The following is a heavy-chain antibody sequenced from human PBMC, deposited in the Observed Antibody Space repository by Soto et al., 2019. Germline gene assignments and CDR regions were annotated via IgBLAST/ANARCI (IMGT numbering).Heavy chain of an antibody. J-gene: IGHJ4*02. CDR1: GASLTFGGYS. D-gene: IGHD3-10*01. CDR2: INHLETT. Sequence: SETLSLTCTVSGASLTFGGYSWSWLRQTPGKGLEWIGYINHLETTFYNPSFESRLTLSIDRAKNQFSLKLHSMSAADRAVYFCARGGGSDSFDYWGQGILVTSPQ. CDR3: ARGGGSDSFDY. V-gene: IGHV4-30-2*01.